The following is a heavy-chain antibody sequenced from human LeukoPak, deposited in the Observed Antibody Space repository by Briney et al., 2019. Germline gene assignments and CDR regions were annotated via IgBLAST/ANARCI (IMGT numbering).Heavy chain of an antibody. V-gene: IGHV3-21*01. CDR2: ISSSSSYI. J-gene: IGHJ4*02. CDR3: ARASAGTPPVTYFDY. Sequence: GGSLRLSCAASGFTFSSYSMNWVRQAPGKGLDGFSSISSSSSYIYYADSVKGRFTISRDNAKNSLYLQMNSLRAEDTAVYYCARASAGTPPVTYFDYWGQGTLVTVSS. D-gene: IGHD6-13*01. CDR1: GFTFSSYS.